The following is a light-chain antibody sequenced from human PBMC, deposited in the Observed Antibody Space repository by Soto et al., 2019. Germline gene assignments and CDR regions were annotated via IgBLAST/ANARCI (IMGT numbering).Light chain of an antibody. V-gene: IGKV3-20*01. J-gene: IGKJ2*01. CDR1: QSVSSSY. CDR3: QQYGSSPKNT. CDR2: GAS. Sequence: EIVLTQSPGTLSLSPGERATLSCRASQSVSSSYLARYQQKPGQAPRLLIYGASSRATGIPDRFSGSGSGTDFTLTISRLEPEDFAVYYCQQYGSSPKNTFGQGTKLEIK.